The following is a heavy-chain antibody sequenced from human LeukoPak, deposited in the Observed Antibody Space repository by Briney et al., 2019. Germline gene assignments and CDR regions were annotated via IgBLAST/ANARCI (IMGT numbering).Heavy chain of an antibody. CDR2: IYSGGST. CDR1: GFTVSSKY. Sequence: GGSLRLSCAASGFTVSSKYMSWVRQAPGKGLEWVSVIYSGGSTYYADSVKGRFTISRDNTKNTVYLQMNSLRAEDTAVYYCARESSGWLQLFDYWGQGTLVTVSS. D-gene: IGHD5-24*01. CDR3: ARESSGWLQLFDY. J-gene: IGHJ4*02. V-gene: IGHV3-66*01.